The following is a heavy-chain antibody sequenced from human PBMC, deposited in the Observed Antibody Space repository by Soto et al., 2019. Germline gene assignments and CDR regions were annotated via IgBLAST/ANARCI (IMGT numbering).Heavy chain of an antibody. D-gene: IGHD3-3*01. CDR2: INHSGST. Sequence: SETLSLTCAVYGGSFSGYYWSWIRQPPGKGLEWIGEINHSGSTNYNPSLKSRVTISVDTSKNQFSLKLSSVTAADTAVYYCARGAGRRITIFGVAQYYYYGMDVWGQGTTVTVSS. CDR3: ARGAGRRITIFGVAQYYYYGMDV. CDR1: GGSFSGYY. J-gene: IGHJ6*02. V-gene: IGHV4-34*01.